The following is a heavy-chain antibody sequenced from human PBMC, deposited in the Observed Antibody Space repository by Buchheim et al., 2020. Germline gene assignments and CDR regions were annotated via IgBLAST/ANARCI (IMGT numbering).Heavy chain of an antibody. J-gene: IGHJ4*02. CDR2: ISGSGGST. CDR1: GFTFSSYA. Sequence: EVQLLESGGGLVQPGGSLRLSCAASGFTFSSYAMSWVRQAPGKGLEWVPAISGSGGSTYYPDSVKGRFTISRDNSKNTLYLQMNSLRAEDTAVYYCAKGMRILYSTARSYFDYWGQGTL. V-gene: IGHV3-23*01. CDR3: AKGMRILYSTARSYFDY. D-gene: IGHD2-8*01.